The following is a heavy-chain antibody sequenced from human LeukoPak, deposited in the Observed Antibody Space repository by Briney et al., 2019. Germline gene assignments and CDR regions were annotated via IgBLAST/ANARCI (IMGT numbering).Heavy chain of an antibody. CDR3: ARQGSRYCSGGSCYPSRHYYYYYGMDA. J-gene: IGHJ6*04. D-gene: IGHD2-15*01. CDR1: GGTFSSYA. V-gene: IGHV1-69*13. Sequence: SVKVSCKASGGTFSSYAISWVRQAPGQGLEWMGGIIPIFGTANYAQKFQGRVTITADESTSTAYMELSSLRSEDTAVYYCARQGSRYCSGGSCYPSRHYYYYYGMDAWGKGTTVTVSS. CDR2: IIPIFGTA.